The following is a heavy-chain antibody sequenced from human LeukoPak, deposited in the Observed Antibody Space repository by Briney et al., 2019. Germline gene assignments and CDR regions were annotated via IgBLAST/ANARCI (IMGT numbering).Heavy chain of an antibody. Sequence: SETLSLTCTVSGGSINIYYWSWIRQPPGKGLEWIGYIYYSGSTNYNPSLKSRVTISMDTSKNQFSLKLNSVTAADTSVYYCARFSWAGSSWHDVGRSIYYWGQGTLVTVSS. CDR3: ARFSWAGSSWHDVGRSIYY. V-gene: IGHV4-59*01. CDR1: GGSINIYY. J-gene: IGHJ4*02. CDR2: IYYSGST. D-gene: IGHD6-13*01.